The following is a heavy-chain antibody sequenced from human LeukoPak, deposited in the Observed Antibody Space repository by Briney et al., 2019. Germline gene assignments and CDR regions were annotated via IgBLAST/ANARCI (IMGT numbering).Heavy chain of an antibody. D-gene: IGHD5-12*01. CDR3: ARDPGSGYEEHFDY. CDR1: GFTFSYYS. J-gene: IGHJ4*02. V-gene: IGHV3-11*01. Sequence: GGSLRLSCAASGFTFSYYSMSWIRQAPGKGLEWVSYISSSGSSIYYADSVKGRFTISRDNAKDSLYLQMNSLRAEDTAVYYCARDPGSGYEEHFDYWGQGTLVTVSS. CDR2: ISSSGSSI.